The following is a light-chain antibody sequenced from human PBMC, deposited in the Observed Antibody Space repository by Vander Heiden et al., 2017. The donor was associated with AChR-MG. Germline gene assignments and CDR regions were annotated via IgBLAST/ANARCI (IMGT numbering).Light chain of an antibody. Sequence: QSVLTQPPSVSVAPGQTVTISCSGTDPNIGAGYAVHWYQQLPGRAPKVLIFSNTERPSGVPDRFSGSRSATSAFLTISGLQVEDEALYYCQSYDRSLSVWDFGGGTKLTVL. CDR3: QSYDRSLSVWD. CDR2: SNT. CDR1: DPNIGAGYA. J-gene: IGLJ2*01. V-gene: IGLV1-40*01.